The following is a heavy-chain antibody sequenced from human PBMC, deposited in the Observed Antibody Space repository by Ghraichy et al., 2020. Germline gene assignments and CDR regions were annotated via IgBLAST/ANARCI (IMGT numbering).Heavy chain of an antibody. V-gene: IGHV3-21*01. J-gene: IGHJ4*02. CDR3: ARDRGGNPPFDY. CDR2: IISSSSYI. CDR1: GFTFSSYS. D-gene: IGHD4-23*01. Sequence: GGSLRLSCAASGFTFSSYSMNLVRQAPGKGLEWVSSIISSSSYIYYADSVKGRLTISRDNAKNSLYLQMNSLRAEDTAVYYCARDRGGNPPFDYWGQGTLVTGSS.